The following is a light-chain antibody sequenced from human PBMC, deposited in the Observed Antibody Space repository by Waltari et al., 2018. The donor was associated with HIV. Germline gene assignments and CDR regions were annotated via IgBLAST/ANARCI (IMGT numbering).Light chain of an antibody. CDR1: ELGDKY. CDR2: QDD. CDR3: QAWGSTTSGV. V-gene: IGLV3-1*01. J-gene: IGLJ2*01. Sequence: SYEVTQPPSVAVSPGQTASITCSGYELGDKYTCWYQQKPGHSPLLVIDQDDKRPSGIPARFSASSSGHTATLTISGTLPMDEADYYCQAWGSTTSGVFGRGTKLTVL.